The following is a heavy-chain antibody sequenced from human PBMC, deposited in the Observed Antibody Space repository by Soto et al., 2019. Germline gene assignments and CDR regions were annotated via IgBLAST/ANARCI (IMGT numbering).Heavy chain of an antibody. J-gene: IGHJ4*02. CDR2: VFYSGAT. D-gene: IGHD3-10*01. Sequence: PSATLSLAGNVSCGPIKTGDYCWNWIRQPPGKGLEWIGYVFYSGATNYSPSLKSRAAISMDTSKNQFSLSLTSVTAADTAVYYCARAGFSYGHLLFWGQGIRVTVSS. V-gene: IGHV4-30-4*01. CDR1: CGPIKTGDYC. CDR3: ARAGFSYGHLLF.